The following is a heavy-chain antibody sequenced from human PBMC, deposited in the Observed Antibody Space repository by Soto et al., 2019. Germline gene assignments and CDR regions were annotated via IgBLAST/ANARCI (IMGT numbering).Heavy chain of an antibody. D-gene: IGHD1-26*01. Sequence: SETLSLTCTVSGGSISSYYWSWIRQPPGKGLEWIGYIYYSGSTNYNPSLKSRVTISVDTSKNQFSLKLSSVTAADTAVYYCAGRRAYSGRYWVWGQGTLVTVSS. CDR2: IYYSGST. CDR1: GGSISSYY. V-gene: IGHV4-59*01. J-gene: IGHJ4*02. CDR3: AGRRAYSGRYWV.